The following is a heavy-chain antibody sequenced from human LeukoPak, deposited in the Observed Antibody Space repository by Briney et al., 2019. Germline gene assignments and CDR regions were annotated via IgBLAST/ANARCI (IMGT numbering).Heavy chain of an antibody. J-gene: IGHJ4*02. CDR2: IRSGGATT. D-gene: IGHD5-18*01. Sequence: PGGSLRLSCVASGFTFSSYGMTWVRQAPGKGLEWVSAIRSGGATTFYADSVKGRFTISRDNSKNRLFLQMNSLRAEDTAIYYCAKTRGHSYGRPIDSWGQGTLVTVSS. CDR1: GFTFSSYG. V-gene: IGHV3-23*01. CDR3: AKTRGHSYGRPIDS.